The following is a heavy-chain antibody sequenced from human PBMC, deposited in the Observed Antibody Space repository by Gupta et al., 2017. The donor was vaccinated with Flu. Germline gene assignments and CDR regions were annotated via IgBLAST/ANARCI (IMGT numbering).Heavy chain of an antibody. Sequence: EMNWVRQAPGKGLEWLSYIGSRGGGDGAINYADSVKGRFTISRDNAKNSLYLQMNSLRAEDTALYYCAAEGNTGNNDAFDIWGRGTMVTVSS. D-gene: IGHD5-18*01. CDR3: AAEGNTGNNDAFDI. CDR2: IGSRGGGDGAI. V-gene: IGHV3-48*03. J-gene: IGHJ3*02.